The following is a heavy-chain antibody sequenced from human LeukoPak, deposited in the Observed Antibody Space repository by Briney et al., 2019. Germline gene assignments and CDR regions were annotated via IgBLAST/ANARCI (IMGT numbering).Heavy chain of an antibody. CDR1: GGSFSGYY. CDR3: ARGIAAAGRPFYYYYYYMDV. Sequence: TASETLSLTCAVYGGSFSGYYWSWIRQPPGKGLDWIGEINHSGSTNYNPSLKSRVTISVDTSKNQFSLKLSSVTAADTAVYYCARGIAAAGRPFYYYYYYMDVWGKGTTVTVSS. D-gene: IGHD6-13*01. CDR2: INHSGST. J-gene: IGHJ6*03. V-gene: IGHV4-34*01.